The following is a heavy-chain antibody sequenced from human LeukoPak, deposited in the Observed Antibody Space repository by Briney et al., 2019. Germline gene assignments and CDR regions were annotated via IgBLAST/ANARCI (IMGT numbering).Heavy chain of an antibody. CDR3: AKGFSTVWVNYFDD. J-gene: IGHJ4*02. D-gene: IGHD2-2*01. Sequence: PGGSLRLSCAASGFTFSSYAMHWVRQAPGKGLEWVAVIWHDGRSIYNEDSVKGRFTISIDTSENTMYLQMNSLRAEDTAVYYCAKGFSTVWVNYFDDWGQGTPVTVSS. V-gene: IGHV3-33*06. CDR1: GFTFSSYA. CDR2: IWHDGRSI.